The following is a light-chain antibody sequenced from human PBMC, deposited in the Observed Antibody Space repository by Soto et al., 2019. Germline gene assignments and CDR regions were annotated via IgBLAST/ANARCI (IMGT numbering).Light chain of an antibody. V-gene: IGLV2-14*01. Sequence: QSALTQPASVSGSPGQSITISCTGTSSDVGGYNYVSWYQQHPGKAPKLMIYDVSNRPSGASNRFSGSKSGNTASLTISGLQAEDEAEYYCSSYTSSSTPYVFGTGTKVT. CDR1: SSDVGGYNY. CDR3: SSYTSSSTPYV. J-gene: IGLJ1*01. CDR2: DVS.